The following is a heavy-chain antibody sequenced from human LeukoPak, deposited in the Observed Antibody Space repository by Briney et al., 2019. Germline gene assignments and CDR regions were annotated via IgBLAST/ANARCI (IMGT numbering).Heavy chain of an antibody. CDR2: LSSTGGTR. CDR1: GFSFSTYD. J-gene: IGHJ4*02. V-gene: IGHV3-48*01. CDR3: ARAARPKLRFLDFDY. Sequence: GGSLRLSCVASGFSFSTYDMNWVRQAPGKGLEWVSYLSSTGGTRYYANSVKGRFTISRDDAKNSLYLQISSLRAEDTAVYYCARAARPKLRFLDFDYWGQGALLTVSS. D-gene: IGHD3-3*01.